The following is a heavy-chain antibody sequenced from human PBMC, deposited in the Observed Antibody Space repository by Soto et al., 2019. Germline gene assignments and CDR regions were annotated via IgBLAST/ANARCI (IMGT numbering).Heavy chain of an antibody. J-gene: IGHJ4*02. D-gene: IGHD3-3*01. CDR3: ARLAPWDYDFWSGYYRALPRPGYFDY. CDR1: GGSFSGYY. V-gene: IGHV4-34*01. CDR2: INHSGST. Sequence: PSETLSLTCAVYGGSFSGYYWSLIRQPPGKGLEWIGEINHSGSTNYNPSLKSRVTISVDTSKNQFSLKLSSVTAADTAVYYCARLAPWDYDFWSGYYRALPRPGYFDYWGQGTLVTVSS.